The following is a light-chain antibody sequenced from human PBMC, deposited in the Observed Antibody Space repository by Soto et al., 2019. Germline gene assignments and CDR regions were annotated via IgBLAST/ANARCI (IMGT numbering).Light chain of an antibody. J-gene: IGLJ1*01. CDR3: SSYTGSRPYG. Sequence: QSALTQPASVSGSHGQSITISCTGTSSDVGGYNYVSWYQQHPGKAPKLMIYDVSNRPSGVSNRFSGSKSGNTASLTISGLQAEDEADYYCSSYTGSRPYGFGAGTRSPS. V-gene: IGLV2-14*01. CDR1: SSDVGGYNY. CDR2: DVS.